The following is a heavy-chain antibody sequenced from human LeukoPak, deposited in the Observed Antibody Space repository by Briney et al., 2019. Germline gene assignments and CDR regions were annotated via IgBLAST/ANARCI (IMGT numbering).Heavy chain of an antibody. CDR2: IYYSGST. Sequence: SETLSLTCTVSGGSISSNIYSWGWIRQPPGKGLEWIGSIYYSGSTYYNPSLKSRVTISVDTSKNQFSLKLSSVTAADTAVYYCARTSAVAGTVDYWGQGTLVTVSS. V-gene: IGHV4-39*07. CDR1: GGSISSNIYS. CDR3: ARTSAVAGTVDY. D-gene: IGHD6-19*01. J-gene: IGHJ4*02.